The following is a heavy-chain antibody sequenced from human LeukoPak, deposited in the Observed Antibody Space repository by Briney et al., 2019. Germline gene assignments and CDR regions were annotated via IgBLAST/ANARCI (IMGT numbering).Heavy chain of an antibody. V-gene: IGHV1-2*06. Sequence: ASVKVSCEASGYTFTGYYMHWVRQAPGQGLEWMGRINPNSGGTNYAQKFQGRVTMTRDTSISTAYMELSRLRSDDTAVYYCARADANYYYDSSGLVDWGQGTLVTVSS. CDR2: INPNSGGT. D-gene: IGHD3-22*01. CDR1: GYTFTGYY. J-gene: IGHJ4*02. CDR3: ARADANYYYDSSGLVD.